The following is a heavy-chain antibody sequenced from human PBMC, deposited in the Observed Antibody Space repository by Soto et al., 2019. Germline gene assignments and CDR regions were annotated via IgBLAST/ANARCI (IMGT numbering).Heavy chain of an antibody. Sequence: PGGSLRLSCAASGFTFSSYAMHWVRQAPGKGLEWVAVISYDGSNKYYADSVKGRFTISRDNSKNTLYLQMNSLRAEDTAVYYCARNPPAQWLSFYFDYWGQGTLVTVSS. V-gene: IGHV3-30-3*01. D-gene: IGHD6-19*01. CDR2: ISYDGSNK. CDR3: ARNPPAQWLSFYFDY. J-gene: IGHJ4*02. CDR1: GFTFSSYA.